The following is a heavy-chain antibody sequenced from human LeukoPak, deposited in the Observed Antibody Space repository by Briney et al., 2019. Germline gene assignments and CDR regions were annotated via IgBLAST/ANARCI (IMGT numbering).Heavy chain of an antibody. Sequence: SETLSLTCAVYGGSFSGYYWSWIRQPPGKGLERIGEINHSGSTNYNPSLKSRVTISVDTSKNQFSLKLSSVTAADTAVYYCARRVLWFGELFSFDYWGQGTLVTVSS. CDR1: GGSFSGYY. V-gene: IGHV4-34*01. J-gene: IGHJ4*02. CDR3: ARRVLWFGELFSFDY. CDR2: INHSGST. D-gene: IGHD3-10*01.